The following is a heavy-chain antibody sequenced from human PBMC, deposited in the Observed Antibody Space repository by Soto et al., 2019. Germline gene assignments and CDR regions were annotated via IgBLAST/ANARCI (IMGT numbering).Heavy chain of an antibody. D-gene: IGHD3-10*01. CDR3: ARVHPGVFRYYYYGMDV. V-gene: IGHV6-1*01. CDR1: GDRVSSNSAA. J-gene: IGHJ6*02. CDR2: TYYRSKWYN. Sequence: SQTLSLTCAISGDRVSSNSAAWNWIRQSPSRGLGWLGRTYYRSKWYNDYAVSVKSRITINPDTSKNQFSLQLNSVTPEDTAVYYCARVHPGVFRYYYYGMDVWGQGTTVTVSS.